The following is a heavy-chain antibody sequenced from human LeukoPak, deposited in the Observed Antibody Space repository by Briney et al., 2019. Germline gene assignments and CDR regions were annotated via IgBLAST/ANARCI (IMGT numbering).Heavy chain of an antibody. V-gene: IGHV4-61*02. D-gene: IGHD3-3*01. CDR2: IYTSGST. Sequence: SETLPLTCTVSGGSISSGSYYWSWIRQPAGKGLEWIGRIYTSGSTNYNPSLKSRVTISVDTSKNQFSLKLSSVTAADTAVYYCAILRFLDGDYWGQGTLVTVSS. CDR3: AILRFLDGDY. CDR1: GGSISSGSYY. J-gene: IGHJ4*02.